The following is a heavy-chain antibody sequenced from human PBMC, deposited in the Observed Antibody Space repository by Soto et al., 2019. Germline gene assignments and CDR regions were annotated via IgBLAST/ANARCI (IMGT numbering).Heavy chain of an antibody. J-gene: IGHJ4*02. CDR2: IIPILDVA. D-gene: IGHD6-19*01. Sequence: QVQLVQSGAEVKSPGSSVKVSCKASGGTFSNYPISWVRQAPGQGLEWMGRIIPILDVANYAQKFQGRVTITADKSTSTVYMEVSSLTSEDTAIFYCAKGGGSGWYIDCWGQGTLVTVSS. V-gene: IGHV1-69*02. CDR3: AKGGGSGWYIDC. CDR1: GGTFSNYP.